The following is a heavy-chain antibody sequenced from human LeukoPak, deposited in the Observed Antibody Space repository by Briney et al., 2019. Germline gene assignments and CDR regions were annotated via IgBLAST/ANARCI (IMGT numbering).Heavy chain of an antibody. CDR2: IYSGGST. CDR1: GFTVSSNY. CDR3: ARAQGYYGSGSYYYYYYGMDV. Sequence: QSGGSLRLSCAASGFTVSSNYMSWVRQAPGKGLEWVSVIYSGGSTYYADSVKGRFTISRDNSKNTLYLQMNSLRAEDTAVYYCARAQGYYGSGSYYYYYYGMDVWGQGTTVTVSS. D-gene: IGHD3-10*01. V-gene: IGHV3-53*01. J-gene: IGHJ6*02.